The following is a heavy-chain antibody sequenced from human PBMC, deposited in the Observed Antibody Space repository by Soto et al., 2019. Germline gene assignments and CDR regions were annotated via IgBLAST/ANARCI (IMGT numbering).Heavy chain of an antibody. D-gene: IGHD2-2*01. Sequence: GGSLRLSCAASGFTFSSYAMSWVRQAPGKGLEWVSAISGSGGSTYYADSVKGRFTISRDTSKNTPYLQMNSLRAEDTAVYYCARGGIVVVPAANLFDYWGQGTLVTVSS. CDR1: GFTFSSYA. CDR2: ISGSGGST. J-gene: IGHJ4*02. V-gene: IGHV3-23*01. CDR3: ARGGIVVVPAANLFDY.